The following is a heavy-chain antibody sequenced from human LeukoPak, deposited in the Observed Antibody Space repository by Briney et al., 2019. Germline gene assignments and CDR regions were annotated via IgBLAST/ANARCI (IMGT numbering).Heavy chain of an antibody. D-gene: IGHD4-11*01. CDR1: GFNFDDYV. CDR3: AKGAAPNDYRSHDY. CDR2: ISGSGGST. J-gene: IGHJ4*02. Sequence: GRSLRLSCAASGFNFDDYVMHWVRQAPGKGLEWVSGISGSGGSTYYADSVKGRFTISRDNSKNTLYLQMNSLRAEDTAVYYCAKGAAPNDYRSHDYWGQGTLVTVSS. V-gene: IGHV3-23*01.